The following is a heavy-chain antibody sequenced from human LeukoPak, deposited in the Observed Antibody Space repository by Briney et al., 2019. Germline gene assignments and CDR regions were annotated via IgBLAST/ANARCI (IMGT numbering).Heavy chain of an antibody. CDR3: AKDAYGCNSFGDY. J-gene: IGHJ4*02. CDR1: GFTFSSYS. D-gene: IGHD4-17*01. CDR2: ISSSSSYI. Sequence: PGGSLRLSCAASGFTFSSYSMNWVRQAPGKGLEWVSSISSSSSYIYYADSVKGRFTISRDNAKNSLYLQMNSLRAEDTAVYYCAKDAYGCNSFGDYWGQGTLVTVSS. V-gene: IGHV3-21*01.